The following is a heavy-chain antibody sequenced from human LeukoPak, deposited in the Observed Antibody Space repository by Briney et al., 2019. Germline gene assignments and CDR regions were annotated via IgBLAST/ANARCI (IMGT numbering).Heavy chain of an antibody. D-gene: IGHD7-27*01. CDR3: AKGRPLNWGYHFDY. V-gene: IGHV3-23*01. Sequence: GGSLRLSCAASGFTFSNYAMTWVRQAPGKGLEWVSSISASGGSTYYADSVKGRFTISRDTSKNTVYLQMNSLRAEDTAVYYCAKGRPLNWGYHFDYWGQGTLVTVSS. CDR1: GFTFSNYA. J-gene: IGHJ4*02. CDR2: ISASGGST.